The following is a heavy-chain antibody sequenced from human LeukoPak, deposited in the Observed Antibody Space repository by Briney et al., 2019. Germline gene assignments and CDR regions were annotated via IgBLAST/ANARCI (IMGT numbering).Heavy chain of an antibody. V-gene: IGHV3-23*01. CDR2: ITGSGDIT. D-gene: IGHD1-26*01. Sequence: GGSLRLSCAASGFTFRNPAMSWVRQAPGEGLEWVSSITGSGDITYYTDSVKGRFSISRDNSQNTLCLQMNSLRAEDTAVYYCARERWDLQDYYGMDVWGQGTTVTVSS. J-gene: IGHJ6*02. CDR1: GFTFRNPA. CDR3: ARERWDLQDYYGMDV.